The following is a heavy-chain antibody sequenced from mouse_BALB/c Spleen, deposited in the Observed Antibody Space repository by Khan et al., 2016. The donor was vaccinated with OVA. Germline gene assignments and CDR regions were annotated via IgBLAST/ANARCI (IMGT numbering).Heavy chain of an antibody. J-gene: IGHJ3*01. CDR1: GFNIKDTY. CDR3: VIPKWFAY. V-gene: IGHV14-3*02. CDR2: IHPASGNI. Sequence: VHLQQSGAELVKPGASVKLSCTASGFNIKDTYMHWVKQRPEQGLEWIGRIHPASGNIKYDPKFQGKATIKADTSSNTAYLQLSSLTSEDTAVDNSVIPKWFAYWGQGTLVTVSA.